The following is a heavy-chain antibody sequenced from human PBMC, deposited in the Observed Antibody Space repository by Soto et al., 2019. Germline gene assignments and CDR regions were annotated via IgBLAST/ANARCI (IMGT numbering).Heavy chain of an antibody. V-gene: IGHV1-58*01. J-gene: IGHJ4*02. CDR1: GFTFTSSA. CDR3: AADATAWQQMVPSDY. Sequence: SVKVSCKASGFTFTSSALQWVRQARGQRLEWIGWIAVGSGYTNYAQRFQDRVTLTRDMSTATTYMELSRLTSEDTAIYYCAADATAWQQMVPSDYWGQGTLVTVSS. CDR2: IAVGSGYT. D-gene: IGHD2-8*01.